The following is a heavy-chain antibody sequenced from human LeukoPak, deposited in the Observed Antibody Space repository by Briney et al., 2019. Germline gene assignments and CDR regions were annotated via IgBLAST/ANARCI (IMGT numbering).Heavy chain of an antibody. J-gene: IGHJ4*02. CDR3: ARAEVSSGWYLNYYFDY. CDR1: GGSIGRGSYY. D-gene: IGHD6-19*01. V-gene: IGHV4-39*07. CDR2: IYYSGST. Sequence: SETLSLTCSVSGGSIGRGSYYWGWIRQSPGKGLEWIGSIYYSGSTNYNPSLKSRVTISVDTSKNQFSLKLSSVTAADTAVYYCARAEVSSGWYLNYYFDYWGQGTLVTVSS.